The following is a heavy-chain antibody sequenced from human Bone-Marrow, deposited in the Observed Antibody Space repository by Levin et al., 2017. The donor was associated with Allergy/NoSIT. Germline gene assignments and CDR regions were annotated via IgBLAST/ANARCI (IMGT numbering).Heavy chain of an antibody. CDR2: IWYDGSNK. Sequence: GGSLRLSCAASGFTFSSYGMHWVRQAPGKGLEWVAVIWYDGSNKYYADSVKGRFTISRDNSKNTLYLQMNSLRAEDTAVYYCARDRGVIARTTGYYYYYGMDVWGQGTTVTVSS. V-gene: IGHV3-33*01. D-gene: IGHD1-1*01. CDR3: ARDRGVIARTTGYYYYYGMDV. CDR1: GFTFSSYG. J-gene: IGHJ6*02.